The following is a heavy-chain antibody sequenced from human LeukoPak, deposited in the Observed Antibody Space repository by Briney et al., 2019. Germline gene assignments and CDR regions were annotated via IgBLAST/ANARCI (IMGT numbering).Heavy chain of an antibody. CDR3: ARVTVDIVATTLRDYYYGMDV. CDR1: GYTFTSYD. J-gene: IGHJ6*02. D-gene: IGHD5-12*01. CDR2: MNPNSGNT. Sequence: ASVKAFCKASGYTFTSYDINWVRQATGQGLEWMGWMNPNSGNTGYAQKFQGRVTMTRSTSISTAYMELSSLRSEDTAVYYCARVTVDIVATTLRDYYYGMDVWGQGTTVTVSS. V-gene: IGHV1-8*01.